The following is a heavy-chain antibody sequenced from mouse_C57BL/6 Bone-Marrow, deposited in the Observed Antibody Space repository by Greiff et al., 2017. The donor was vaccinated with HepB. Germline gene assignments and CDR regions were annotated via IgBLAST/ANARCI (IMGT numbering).Heavy chain of an antibody. D-gene: IGHD1-1*01. CDR3: ARDYYGSSPAWFAY. V-gene: IGHV1-53*01. J-gene: IGHJ3*01. CDR1: GYNFTSYW. CDR2: INPSNGGT. Sequence: QVQLQRPGTELVKPGASVKLSCKASGYNFTSYWMHWVKQRPGQGLEWIGNINPSNGGTKYNEKFTSKATLTVDKSSSTAYMQISSLTSEDSAVYYCARDYYGSSPAWFAYWGQGTLVTVSA.